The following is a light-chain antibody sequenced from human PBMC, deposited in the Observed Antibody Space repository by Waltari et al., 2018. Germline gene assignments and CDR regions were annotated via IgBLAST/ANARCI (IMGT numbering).Light chain of an antibody. J-gene: IGKJ4*01. CDR3: QQYESWPLT. CDR1: QSVSTN. V-gene: IGKV3-15*01. CDR2: GAS. Sequence: EIVMTQSPATLSVSPGERATLSCRASQSVSTNLAWFQQRSGQAPRLLLYGASTRATGIPAKFSGSGSGTEFTLTISSLQSEDFVLYYCQQYESWPLTFGGGTKVGI.